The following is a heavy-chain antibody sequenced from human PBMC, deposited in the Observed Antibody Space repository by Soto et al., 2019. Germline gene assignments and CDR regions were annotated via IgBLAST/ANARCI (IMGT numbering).Heavy chain of an antibody. J-gene: IGHJ4*02. CDR3: AREGRHFDY. CDR2: INPIFGTP. CDR1: GGTFSSYA. V-gene: IGHV1-69*06. Sequence: ASVKVSCKASGGTFSSYAISWVRQAPGQGLEWMGGINPIFGTPHYAQKYQGRVTITADTFTNTAYMELTRLTSDDTAVYLCAREGRHFDYWGQGTLVTVYS.